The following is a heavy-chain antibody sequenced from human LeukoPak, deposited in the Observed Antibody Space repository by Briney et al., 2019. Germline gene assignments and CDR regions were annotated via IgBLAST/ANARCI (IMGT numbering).Heavy chain of an antibody. CDR1: GGTFTSYA. CDR3: ASDGHVVVVAASLATRHYYYYGMDD. J-gene: IGHJ6*04. Sequence: SVKVSCKASGGTFTSYAISWVRQAPGQGLEWMGGIIPIFGTANYAQKFHGRVTITADKSTSTAYMELSSLRSEDTAVYYCASDGHVVVVAASLATRHYYYYGMDDWGKGTMVTVSS. CDR2: IIPIFGTA. D-gene: IGHD2-2*01. V-gene: IGHV1-69*06.